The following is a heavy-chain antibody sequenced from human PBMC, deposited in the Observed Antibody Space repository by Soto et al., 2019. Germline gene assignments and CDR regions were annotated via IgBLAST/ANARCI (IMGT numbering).Heavy chain of an antibody. CDR1: GGSISSYY. CDR2: IYYSGST. J-gene: IGHJ4*02. CDR3: ARSLSIAAADYYFDY. V-gene: IGHV4-59*01. Sequence: SETLSLTCTVSGGSISSYYWSWIRQPPGKGLEWVGYIYYSGSTNYNPSPKSRVTISVDTSKNQFSLKLSSVTAADTAVYYCARSLSIAAADYYFDYWGQGTLVTVSS. D-gene: IGHD6-13*01.